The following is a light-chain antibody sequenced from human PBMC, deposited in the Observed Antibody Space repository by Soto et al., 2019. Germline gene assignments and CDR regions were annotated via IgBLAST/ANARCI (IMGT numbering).Light chain of an antibody. J-gene: IGKJ4*01. CDR2: AAS. CDR3: HQLNSYPLP. V-gene: IGKV1-9*01. Sequence: IQSTQSPSSLSASVGDRVTITCRASQGISSYLAWYQQKPGKAPKLLIYAASTWQSGVPSRFSGSGSGTDFTLTISSLQTEDFATYYCHQLNSYPLPFGGGTKVEIK. CDR1: QGISSY.